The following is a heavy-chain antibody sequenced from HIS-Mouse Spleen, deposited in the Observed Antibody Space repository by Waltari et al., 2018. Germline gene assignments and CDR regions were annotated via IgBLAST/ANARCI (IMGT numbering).Heavy chain of an antibody. Sequence: EVQLVESGGGLVQPGGSLRLSCAASGFSASRDYMSWVRQAPGKGLEWVSVIYSGGSTYYADSVKGRFTISRDNSKNTLYLQMNSLRAEDTAVYYCARKYSSSFDYWGQGTLVTVYS. CDR2: IYSGGST. D-gene: IGHD6-6*01. V-gene: IGHV3-66*01. CDR3: ARKYSSSFDY. J-gene: IGHJ4*02. CDR1: GFSASRDY.